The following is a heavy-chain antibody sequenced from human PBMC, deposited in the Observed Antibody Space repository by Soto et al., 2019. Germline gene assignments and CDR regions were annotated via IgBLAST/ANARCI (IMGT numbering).Heavy chain of an antibody. V-gene: IGHV3-23*01. CDR2: ISGSGGAT. D-gene: IGHD6-13*01. CDR1: GFIPSSYA. Sequence: GGSLRLSCVVSGFIPSSYAMSWVRQAPGKGLEWVSGISGSGGATSYADSVKGRFTISRDNSKNTLYLQMNSLSAEDTAIYYCAKDAIMVSSSFNYFDFWGQGAMVTVS. CDR3: AKDAIMVSSSFNYFDF. J-gene: IGHJ4*02.